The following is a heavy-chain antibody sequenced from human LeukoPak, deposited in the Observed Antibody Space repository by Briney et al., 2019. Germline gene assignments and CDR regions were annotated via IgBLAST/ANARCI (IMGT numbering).Heavy chain of an antibody. CDR3: ARARRITIFGVVTGNAFDI. CDR1: GGSISSSSYY. V-gene: IGHV4-39*01. CDR2: IYYSGST. J-gene: IGHJ3*02. D-gene: IGHD3-3*01. Sequence: SETLSLACTVSGGSISSSSYYWGWIRQPPGKGLEWIGSIYYSGSTYYNPSLKGRVTISVDTSKNQFSLKLSSVTAADTAVYYCARARRITIFGVVTGNAFDIWGQGTMVTVSS.